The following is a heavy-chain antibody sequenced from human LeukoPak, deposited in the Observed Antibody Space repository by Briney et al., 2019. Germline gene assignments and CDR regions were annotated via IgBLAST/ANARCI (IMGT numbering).Heavy chain of an antibody. CDR2: ISGSGGST. D-gene: IGHD6-19*01. Sequence: PGGSLRLSCAASGFTFSSYWMHWVRQAPGKGLVWVSAISGSGGSTYYADSVRGRFTISRDNSKNTLYLQMNSLRAEDTAVYYCAKDRIAVTGGNYWGQGTLVTVSS. V-gene: IGHV3-23*01. J-gene: IGHJ4*02. CDR1: GFTFSSYW. CDR3: AKDRIAVTGGNY.